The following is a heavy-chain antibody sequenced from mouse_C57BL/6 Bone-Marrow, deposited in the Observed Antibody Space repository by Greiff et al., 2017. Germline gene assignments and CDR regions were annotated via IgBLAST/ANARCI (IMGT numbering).Heavy chain of an antibody. D-gene: IGHD2-1*01. V-gene: IGHV1-64*01. CDR1: GYTFTSYW. CDR3: ARRAPFYYGNSYYFDY. CDR2: IHPNSGST. J-gene: IGHJ2*01. Sequence: VQLQQPGAELVKPGASVKLSCKASGYTFTSYWMHWVKQRPGQGLEWIGMIHPNSGSTNYNEKFKSKATLTVDKSSSTAYMQLSSLTSEDSAVYDGARRAPFYYGNSYYFDYWGQGTTLTVSS.